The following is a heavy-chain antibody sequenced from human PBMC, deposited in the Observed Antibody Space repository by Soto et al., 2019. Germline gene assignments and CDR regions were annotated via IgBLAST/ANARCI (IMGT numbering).Heavy chain of an antibody. J-gene: IGHJ4*02. CDR1: GYSFINYG. Sequence: QGHLVQSGVEVKEPGASVRVSCKASGYSFINYGIGWVRQAPGQGLEWMGWITVNSGNTNYPQKFQGRVTMTTDTSTITAYMELRILTSDDTAVYYCGRGLGGGWYYFDYWGPGTLVTVSS. CDR3: GRGLGGGWYYFDY. CDR2: ITVNSGNT. D-gene: IGHD3-16*01. V-gene: IGHV1-18*04.